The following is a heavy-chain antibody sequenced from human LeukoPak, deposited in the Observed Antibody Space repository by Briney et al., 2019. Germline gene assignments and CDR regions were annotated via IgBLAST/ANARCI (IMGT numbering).Heavy chain of an antibody. J-gene: IGHJ6*02. CDR2: MRFVESNK. V-gene: IGHV3-30*02. CDR1: GFTFSSYG. Sequence: PGGSLRLSCAASGFTFSSYGMHWVRQAPGQGREWVAFMRFVESNKYYADSVKGRFTISRDNSKNTLYLHMNTLEAEDTAVYYCEKKDLGKEVWGQGTTVTVS. CDR3: EKKDLGKEV.